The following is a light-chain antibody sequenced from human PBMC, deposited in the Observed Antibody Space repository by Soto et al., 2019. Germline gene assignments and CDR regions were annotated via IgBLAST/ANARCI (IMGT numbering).Light chain of an antibody. V-gene: IGKV1-39*01. J-gene: IGKJ2*01. Sequence: QMTQSPSSLSESVGDRGTITCRASQNIVTYLNWYQQRPGKAPKLLISAVSTLQSGVPSRFSGSGSGTDVSLTIRGVQREDFATYYCHQTYRMPDTFGRGTKLE. CDR3: HQTYRMPDT. CDR1: QNIVTY. CDR2: AVS.